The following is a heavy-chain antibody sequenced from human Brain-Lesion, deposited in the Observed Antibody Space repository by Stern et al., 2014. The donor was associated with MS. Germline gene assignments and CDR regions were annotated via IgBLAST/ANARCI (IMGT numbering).Heavy chain of an antibody. V-gene: IGHV1-2*02. Sequence: QMQLVQYGAEVKKPGASVKVSCKTSGYIFTGYYIHWVRKAPGQGLEWMAWINPNTGGTKYAQKFQGRVTMSRDTSISTAYVELSSLTSDDTAVYYCARDQRGITIFGVVTDYYYLGMDVWGQGTTVTVSS. D-gene: IGHD3-3*01. CDR3: ARDQRGITIFGVVTDYYYLGMDV. CDR1: GYIFTGYY. CDR2: INPNTGGT. J-gene: IGHJ6*02.